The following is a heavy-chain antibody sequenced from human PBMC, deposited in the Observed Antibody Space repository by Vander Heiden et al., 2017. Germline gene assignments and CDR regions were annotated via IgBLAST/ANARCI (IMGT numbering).Heavy chain of an antibody. CDR2: IYYSGST. V-gene: IGHV4-39*01. J-gene: IGHJ6*02. CDR3: ARLWLVRGYYYGMDV. Sequence: QLQLQESGPGLVKPSATLSLTCTVSGGSISSSSYYWGWIRQPPGKGLEWIGSIYYSGSTYYNPSLKSRVTISVDTSKNQFSLKLSSVTAADTAVYYCARLWLVRGYYYGMDVWGQGTTVTVSS. CDR1: GGSISSSSYY. D-gene: IGHD3-10*01.